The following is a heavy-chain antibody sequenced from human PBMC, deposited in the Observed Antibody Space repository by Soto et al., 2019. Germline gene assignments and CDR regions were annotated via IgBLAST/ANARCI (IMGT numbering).Heavy chain of an antibody. J-gene: IGHJ6*02. V-gene: IGHV4-59*01. CDR2: TYYSGST. Sequence: SETLSLTCTVSGGSISSYYWSWIRQPPGKGLEWIGYTYYSGSTNYNPSLKSRVTISVDTSKNQFSLKLSSVTAADTAVYYCARGGIVVVPAAIDYYYYGMDVWGQGTTVTVSS. CDR1: GGSISSYY. D-gene: IGHD2-2*02. CDR3: ARGGIVVVPAAIDYYYYGMDV.